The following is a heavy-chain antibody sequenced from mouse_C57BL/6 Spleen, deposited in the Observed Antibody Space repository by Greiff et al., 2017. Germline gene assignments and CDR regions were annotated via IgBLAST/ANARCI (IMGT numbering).Heavy chain of an antibody. J-gene: IGHJ3*01. CDR1: GYAFSSYW. V-gene: IGHV1-80*01. Sequence: LMESGAELVKPGASVKISCKASGYAFSSYWMNWVKQRPGKGLEWIGQIYPGDGDTNYNGKFKGKATLTADKSSSTAYMQLSSLTSEDSAVYFCARSYDYDPFAYWGQGTLVTVSA. D-gene: IGHD2-4*01. CDR3: ARSYDYDPFAY. CDR2: IYPGDGDT.